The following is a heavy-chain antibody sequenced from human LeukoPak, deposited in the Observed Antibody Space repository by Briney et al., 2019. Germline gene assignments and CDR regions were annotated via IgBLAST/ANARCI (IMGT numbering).Heavy chain of an antibody. J-gene: IGHJ3*02. CDR3: ARLKRDAFDI. CDR1: GGSFSGYY. Sequence: PSETLSLTCAVYGGSFSGYYWSWIRQPPGKGLEWIGEINHSGSTNYNPSLKSRVTISVDTSKNQFSLKLSSVTAADTAVYYCARLKRDAFDIWGQGTMVTASS. V-gene: IGHV4-34*01. CDR2: INHSGST.